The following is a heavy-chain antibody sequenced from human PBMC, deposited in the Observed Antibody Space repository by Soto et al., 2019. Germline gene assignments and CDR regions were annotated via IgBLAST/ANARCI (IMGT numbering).Heavy chain of an antibody. CDR3: ARKYYYDNTGYYPDWYFDL. J-gene: IGHJ2*01. Sequence: QVQLEESGPGLVKPSGTLSLTCAVSGGSVSKNTWWSWVRQPPGKGLERIGEVWHSGSTTNNPSLKSRVTISVDKSKNQFSLRLSSVTGADTAVYYCARKYYYDNTGYYPDWYFDLWGRGTPVTVSS. CDR2: VWHSGST. D-gene: IGHD3-22*01. CDR1: GGSVSKNTW. V-gene: IGHV4-4*02.